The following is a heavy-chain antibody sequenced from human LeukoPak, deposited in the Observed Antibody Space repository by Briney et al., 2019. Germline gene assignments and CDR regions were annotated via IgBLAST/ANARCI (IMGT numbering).Heavy chain of an antibody. CDR2: IYTSGST. CDR1: GGSISSSSYY. Sequence: SETLSLTCTVSGGSISSSSYYWSWIRQPAGKGLEWIGRIYTSGSTNYNPSLKSRVTISVDTSKNQFSLKLSSVTAADTAVYYCASTKRDDSSGYYLKPYAFDIWGQGTMVTVSS. CDR3: ASTKRDDSSGYYLKPYAFDI. V-gene: IGHV4-61*02. D-gene: IGHD3-22*01. J-gene: IGHJ3*02.